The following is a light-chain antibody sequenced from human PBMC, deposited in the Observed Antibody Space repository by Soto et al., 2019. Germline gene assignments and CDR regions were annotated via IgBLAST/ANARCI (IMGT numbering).Light chain of an antibody. J-gene: IGKJ3*01. CDR2: WSS. Sequence: SEMTRSADSRTVRRGARATINCKSSQSILYRSNNKNYLAWYRQKPKQPPKLLIYWSSTRESGVPDRFSGSGSRTDYTSTISSLDAADVAVYYCHQHHSHPLTFGPGTKVDIK. CDR3: HQHHSHPLT. V-gene: IGKV4-1*01. CDR1: QSILYRSNNKNY.